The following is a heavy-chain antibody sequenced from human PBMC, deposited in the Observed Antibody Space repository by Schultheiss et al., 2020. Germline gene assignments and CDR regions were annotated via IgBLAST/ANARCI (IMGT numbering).Heavy chain of an antibody. J-gene: IGHJ4*02. D-gene: IGHD3-10*01. Sequence: GGSLRLSCAASGFTFSNSWMTWVRQAPGKGLEWVANMNHDGSEYNHLDSVKGRFTISRDNAKNSLYLQMSSLRVEDTAVYYCARDRGFSSYDYWGQGTLVNAYS. V-gene: IGHV3-7*01. CDR3: ARDRGFSSYDY. CDR2: MNHDGSEY. CDR1: GFTFSNSW.